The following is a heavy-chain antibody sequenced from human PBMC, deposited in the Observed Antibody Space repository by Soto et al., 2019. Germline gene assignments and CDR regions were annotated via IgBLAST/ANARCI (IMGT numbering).Heavy chain of an antibody. J-gene: IGHJ3*02. CDR3: ARDQVPNASRLGDAFDI. V-gene: IGHV1-46*01. D-gene: IGHD6-6*01. CDR2: INPRGGST. CDR1: GYTFTSHY. Sequence: QVQLVQSGAEVRKPGASVKVSCKASGYTFTSHYIHWVRQAPGQGLGWMGVINPRGGSTSYADKFQGRVTMTTDTSTSTVYMDLSSLRSGDTALYYCARDQVPNASRLGDAFDIWGQGTMVTVSS.